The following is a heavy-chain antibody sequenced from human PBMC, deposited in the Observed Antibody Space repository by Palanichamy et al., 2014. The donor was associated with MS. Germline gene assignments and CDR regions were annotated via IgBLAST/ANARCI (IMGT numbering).Heavy chain of an antibody. V-gene: IGHV3-48*03. CDR1: GFSFSSYE. CDR3: ARGGGTYFDY. Sequence: EVQLVESGEGLVQPGGSLGLSCAASGFSFSSYEMNWVRQAPGKGLEWVSSINSISSVIHHADSVTGRLTISRDNAKNSLYLQLNSLRAEDTAVYYCARGGGTYFDYWGQGTLVTVSS. CDR2: INSISSVI. J-gene: IGHJ4*02.